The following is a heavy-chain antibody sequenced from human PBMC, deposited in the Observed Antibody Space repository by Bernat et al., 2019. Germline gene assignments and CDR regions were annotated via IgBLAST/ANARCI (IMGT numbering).Heavy chain of an antibody. CDR3: AGELAADIPSFSIYYYYYGMDV. CDR1: GFTFSSYA. CDR2: ISYDGSNK. J-gene: IGHJ6*02. V-gene: IGHV3-30-3*01. D-gene: IGHD3-9*01. Sequence: QVQLVESGGGVVQPGRSLRLSCAASGFTFSSYAMHWVRQAPGKGLEWVAVISYDGSNKYYADSVKGRFTISRDNSKNTLYLQMNSLRAEDTAVYYCAGELAADIPSFSIYYYYYGMDVWGQGTTVTVSS.